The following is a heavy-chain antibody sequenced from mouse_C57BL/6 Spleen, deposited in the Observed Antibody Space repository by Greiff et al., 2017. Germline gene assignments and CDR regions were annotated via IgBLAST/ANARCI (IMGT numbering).Heavy chain of an antibody. CDR3: ARGTGTWYFDV. D-gene: IGHD4-1*01. V-gene: IGHV5-17*01. J-gene: IGHJ1*03. CDR2: ISSGSSTI. Sequence: DVMLVESGGGLVKPGGSLKLSCAASGFTFSDYGMHWVRQAPEKGLEWVAYISSGSSTIYYADTVKGRFTISRDNAKNTLCLQMTSLRSEDTAMYYCARGTGTWYFDVWGTGTTVTVSS. CDR1: GFTFSDYG.